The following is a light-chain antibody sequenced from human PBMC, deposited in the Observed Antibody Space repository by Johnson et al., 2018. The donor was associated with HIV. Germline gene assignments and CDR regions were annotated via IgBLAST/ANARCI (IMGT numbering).Light chain of an antibody. V-gene: IGLV1-51*02. J-gene: IGLJ1*01. CDR1: SSNIEKNY. Sequence: QSVLTQPPSVSAAPGQRVAISCSGSSSNIEKNYVSWYQQLPGTAPKLLIYQTNKRPSGIPDRFSGSQSGTSATLAITGLQPQVDADYYCATWASNLIPSYVFGRATKVTVL. CDR3: ATWASNLIPSYV. CDR2: QTN.